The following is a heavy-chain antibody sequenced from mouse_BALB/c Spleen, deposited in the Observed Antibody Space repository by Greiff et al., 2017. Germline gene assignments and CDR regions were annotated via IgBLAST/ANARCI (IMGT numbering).Heavy chain of an antibody. CDR1: GFNIKDYY. V-gene: IGHV14-1*02. CDR3: ARRGLLRRGAMDY. CDR2: IDPENGNT. J-gene: IGHJ4*01. Sequence: EVMLVESGAELVRPGALVKLSCKASGFNIKDYYMHWVKQRPEQGLEWIGWIDPENGNTIYDPKFQGKASITADTSSNTAYLQLSSLTSEDTAVYYCARRGLLRRGAMDYWGQGTSVTVAA. D-gene: IGHD1-1*01.